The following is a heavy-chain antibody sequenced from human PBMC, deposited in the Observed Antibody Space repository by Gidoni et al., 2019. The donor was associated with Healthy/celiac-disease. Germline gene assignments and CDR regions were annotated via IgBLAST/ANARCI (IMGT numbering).Heavy chain of an antibody. Sequence: EVQLVESGGGLVQPGGSLRLSCAASGFTFSSYSMNWVRQAPGKGLEWVSYISSSSSTIYYADSVKGRFTISRDNAKNSLYLQMNSLRAEDTAVYYCARDLPYYYGSGSPGLSYGMDVWGKGTTVTVSS. CDR1: GFTFSSYS. CDR2: ISSSSSTI. CDR3: ARDLPYYYGSGSPGLSYGMDV. D-gene: IGHD3-10*01. V-gene: IGHV3-48*01. J-gene: IGHJ6*04.